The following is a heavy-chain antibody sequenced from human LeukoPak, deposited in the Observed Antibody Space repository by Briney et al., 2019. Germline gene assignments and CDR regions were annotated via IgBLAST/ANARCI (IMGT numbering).Heavy chain of an antibody. V-gene: IGHV3-23*01. Sequence: PGGSLRLSCAASGFTFNSYSMNWVRQAPGKGLEWVSAISGSGDSTYYADSVKGRFTISRDNSKNTLYLQMNSLRTEDTAVYYCAKGLRGATTGFDPWGQGTLVTVSS. CDR3: AKGLRGATTGFDP. D-gene: IGHD1-26*01. CDR2: ISGSGDST. J-gene: IGHJ5*02. CDR1: GFTFNSYS.